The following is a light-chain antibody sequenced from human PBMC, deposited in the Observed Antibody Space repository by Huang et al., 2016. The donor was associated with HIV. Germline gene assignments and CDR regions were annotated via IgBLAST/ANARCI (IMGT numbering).Light chain of an antibody. CDR2: GAS. J-gene: IGKJ4*01. V-gene: IGKV1-39*01. CDR1: QTITTY. CDR3: QQSYFTPLT. Sequence: DIQMTQSPSSLSASVGDRVTITCRASQTITTYISWYQQKTGKAPKLLIYGASSLHSGVPSRFSGSGSGIDFTLTISSLQPEDFATYYCQQSYFTPLTFGGGTRLEIK.